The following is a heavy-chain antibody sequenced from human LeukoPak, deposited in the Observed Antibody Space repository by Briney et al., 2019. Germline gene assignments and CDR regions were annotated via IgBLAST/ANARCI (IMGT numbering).Heavy chain of an antibody. V-gene: IGHV4-34*01. CDR3: ARGGGNYYMDV. CDR2: INPSGST. Sequence: PSETLSLTCAVYGGSFRGYYWSRIRQPPGKGLVWIGEINPSGSTNHNPSLSGRVTISVDTSKNQFSLTLRSVTDADTAVYYCARGGGNYYMDVWAKGTTVTVSS. D-gene: IGHD3-16*01. CDR1: GGSFRGYY. J-gene: IGHJ6*03.